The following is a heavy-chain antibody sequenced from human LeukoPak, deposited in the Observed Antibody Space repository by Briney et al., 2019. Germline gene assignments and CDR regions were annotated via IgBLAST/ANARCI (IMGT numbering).Heavy chain of an antibody. CDR3: ARDRGYYDSSGYHNWFDP. V-gene: IGHV1-18*01. J-gene: IGHJ5*02. Sequence: ASVKVFCKASGYTFTSYGISWVRQAPGQGLEWMRWFSAYNGNTNYAQKLQGRVTMTTDTSTSTAYMELRSLRSDDTAVYYCARDRGYYDSSGYHNWFDPWGQGTLVTVSS. D-gene: IGHD3-22*01. CDR1: GYTFTSYG. CDR2: FSAYNGNT.